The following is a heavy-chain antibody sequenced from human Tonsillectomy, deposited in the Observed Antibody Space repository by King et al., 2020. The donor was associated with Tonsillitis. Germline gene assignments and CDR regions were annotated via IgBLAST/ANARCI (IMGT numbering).Heavy chain of an antibody. V-gene: IGHV3-33*01. CDR3: ARDRCSDYSCRWYYFMDV. J-gene: IGHJ6*03. D-gene: IGHD3-22*01. CDR1: GCTFSSYG. Sequence: VQLVESGGGVVQPGGSLRLSCAASGCTFSSYGMYWVRQAPGKGLEWVAVIWYDGSNEDYKDSVKGRFTISRDNSKNTLFLQMSSLTAEDTGVYYCARDRCSDYSCRWYYFMDVWGKGTTVTVSS. CDR2: IWYDGSNE.